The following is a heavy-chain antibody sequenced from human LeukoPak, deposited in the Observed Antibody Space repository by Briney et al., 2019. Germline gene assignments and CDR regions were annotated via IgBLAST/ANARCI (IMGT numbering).Heavy chain of an antibody. D-gene: IGHD3-9*01. CDR2: INHSGST. Sequence: SETPSLTCAVYGGSFSGYYWSWIRQPPGKGLEWIGEINHSGSTNYNPSLKSRVTISVDTSKNQFSLKLSSVTAADTAVYYCARVNPVLRYFGCWGQRILVTVSS. CDR1: GGSFSGYY. CDR3: ARVNPVLRYFGC. J-gene: IGHJ4*02. V-gene: IGHV4-34*01.